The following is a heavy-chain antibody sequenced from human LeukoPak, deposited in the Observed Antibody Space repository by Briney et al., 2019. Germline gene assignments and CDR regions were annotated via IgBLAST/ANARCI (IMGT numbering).Heavy chain of an antibody. Sequence: PSETLSLTCTVSGGSISSYYWSWIRQPPGKGLEWIGYIYYSGSTNYNPSLKGRVTISVDTSKNQFSLKLSSVTAADTAVYYCARDRPYYYGSGSYYNGFYFDYWGQGTLVTVSS. V-gene: IGHV4-59*01. CDR1: GGSISSYY. CDR3: ARDRPYYYGSGSYYNGFYFDY. D-gene: IGHD3-10*01. J-gene: IGHJ4*02. CDR2: IYYSGST.